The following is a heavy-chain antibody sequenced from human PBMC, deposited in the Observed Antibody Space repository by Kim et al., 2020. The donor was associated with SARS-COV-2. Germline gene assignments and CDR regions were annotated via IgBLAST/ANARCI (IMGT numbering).Heavy chain of an antibody. V-gene: IGHV1-2*02. Sequence: NPNGGGTNYAPKFQGRVTMTRDTSISTAYMELSRLRSDDTAVYYCARSWDVWGQGTTVTVSS. CDR3: ARSWDV. J-gene: IGHJ6*02. CDR2: NPNGGGT.